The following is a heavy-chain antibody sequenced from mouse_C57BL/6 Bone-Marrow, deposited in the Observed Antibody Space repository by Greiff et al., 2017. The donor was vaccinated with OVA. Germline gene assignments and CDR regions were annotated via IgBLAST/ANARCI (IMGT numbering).Heavy chain of an antibody. CDR2: IHPENGRT. D-gene: IGHD1-1*01. J-gene: IGHJ1*03. CDR3: ARFYDGSCFWCLDV. V-gene: IGHV1-64*01. CDR1: GYTFTSYW. Sequence: QVQLKQPGAELVKPGASVKLSCKASGYTFTSYWMNWVKQRPGQGLEWIGMIHPENGRTNYNEKFKGKATLTVDKSSSTAYMQLSSLTSEDSAVYHSARFYDGSCFWCLDVWGTGTTVTGSS.